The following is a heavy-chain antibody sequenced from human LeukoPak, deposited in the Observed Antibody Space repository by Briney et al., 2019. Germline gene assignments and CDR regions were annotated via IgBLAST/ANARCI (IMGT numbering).Heavy chain of an antibody. J-gene: IGHJ4*02. V-gene: IGHV4-30-4*01. CDR1: GGSISSGDYY. D-gene: IGHD4-17*01. Sequence: ASETLSLSCTVSGGSISSGDYYWSWIRQPPGKGLEWIGYIYYSGSTYYNPSLKSRVTISVDTSKNQFSLKLSSVTAADTAVYYCARYRGEPTTVDYWGEGTLVTVSS. CDR3: ARYRGEPTTVDY. CDR2: IYYSGST.